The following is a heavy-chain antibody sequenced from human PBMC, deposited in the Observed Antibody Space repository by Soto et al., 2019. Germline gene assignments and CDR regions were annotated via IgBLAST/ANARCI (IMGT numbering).Heavy chain of an antibody. Sequence: QVQLVESGAEVKKPGASVKVSCKASGYTFTDYGISWVRQAPGQGLEWMGWISGYNGNTKYAQKIQGRVTMPTDTTTNTAYMELRSMRSDDTAVYYCARDREYYYDSSGNYYYHYGLDVWGQGTTVTVS. D-gene: IGHD3-22*01. CDR1: GYTFTDYG. V-gene: IGHV1-18*04. J-gene: IGHJ6*02. CDR3: ARDREYYYDSSGNYYYHYGLDV. CDR2: ISGYNGNT.